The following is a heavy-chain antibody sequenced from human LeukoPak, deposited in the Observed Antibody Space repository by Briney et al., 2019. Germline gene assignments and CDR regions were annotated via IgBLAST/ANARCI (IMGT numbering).Heavy chain of an antibody. CDR3: ATPDSSGYYYLY. Sequence: SETLSLTCAVYGGSFSGYYWSWIRQPPGKGLEWIGEINHSGSTNYNPSLESRVTISVDTSKNQFSLKLSSVTAADTAVYYCATPDSSGYYYLYWGQGTLVTVSS. D-gene: IGHD3-22*01. J-gene: IGHJ4*02. V-gene: IGHV4-34*01. CDR2: INHSGST. CDR1: GGSFSGYY.